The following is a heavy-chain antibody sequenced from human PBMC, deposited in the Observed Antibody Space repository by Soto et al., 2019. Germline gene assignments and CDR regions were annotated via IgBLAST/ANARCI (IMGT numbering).Heavy chain of an antibody. D-gene: IGHD3-22*01. Sequence: EVQLLESGGGLVQPGGSLRLSCAASGFTFSSYAMSWVRQAPGKGLEWVSAISGSGGSTYYADSVKGRFTISRDNSKNTLYLQLNSLIAEDTAVYYCAKDSLSPLMYDTEPNWFDPWGQGTLVTVSS. CDR3: AKDSLSPLMYDTEPNWFDP. V-gene: IGHV3-23*01. CDR1: GFTFSSYA. CDR2: ISGSGGST. J-gene: IGHJ5*02.